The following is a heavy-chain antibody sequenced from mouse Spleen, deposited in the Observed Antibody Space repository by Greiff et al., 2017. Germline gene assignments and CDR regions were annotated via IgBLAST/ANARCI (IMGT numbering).Heavy chain of an antibody. CDR2: SRNKANEYTT. V-gene: IGHV7-1*01. CDR3: ARNVYGNYWYFDV. D-gene: IGHD2-1*01. Sequence: EVQGVESGGGLVQSGRSLRLSCATSGFTFSDFYMEWVRQAPGKGLEWIAASRNKANEYTTEYSASVKGRFIVSRDTSQTILYLQMNALRAEDTAIYYCARNVYGNYWYFDVWGAGTTVTVSS. CDR1: GFTFSDFY. J-gene: IGHJ1*01.